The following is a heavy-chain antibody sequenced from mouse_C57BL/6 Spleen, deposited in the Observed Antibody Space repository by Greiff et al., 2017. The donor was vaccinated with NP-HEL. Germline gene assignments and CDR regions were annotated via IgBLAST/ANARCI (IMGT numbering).Heavy chain of an antibody. D-gene: IGHD1-1*01. CDR1: GYAFSSYW. CDR3: ERYGSSYDFDY. J-gene: IGHJ2*01. V-gene: IGHV1-80*01. Sequence: VQLQQSGAELVKPGASVKISCKASGYAFSSYWMNWVKQRPGKGLEWIGQIYPGDGDTNYNGKFKGKATLTADKSSSTAYMQLSSVTSEDSAVYFGERYGSSYDFDYWGQGTTLTVSS. CDR2: IYPGDGDT.